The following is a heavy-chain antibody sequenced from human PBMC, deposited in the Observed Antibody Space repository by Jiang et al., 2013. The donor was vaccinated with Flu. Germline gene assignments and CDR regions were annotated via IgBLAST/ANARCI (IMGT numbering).Heavy chain of an antibody. V-gene: IGHV4-38-2*02. CDR2: IYHSGST. Sequence: GLVKPSETLSLTCIVSGYSISSGYYWGWIRQPPGKGLEWIGSIYHSGSTYYNPSLKSRVTILVDTSKNQFSLKLSSVTAADTAVYYCARGTISVIPAAFAYWGQGTLVTVSS. D-gene: IGHD2-2*01. CDR3: ARGTISVIPAAFAY. CDR1: GYSISSGYY. J-gene: IGHJ4*02.